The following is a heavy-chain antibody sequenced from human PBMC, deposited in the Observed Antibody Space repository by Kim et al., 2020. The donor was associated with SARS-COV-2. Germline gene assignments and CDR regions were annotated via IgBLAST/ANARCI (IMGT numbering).Heavy chain of an antibody. J-gene: IGHJ4*02. CDR2: IYYSGST. CDR3: ARHAGWGAARWYFDY. D-gene: IGHD3-16*01. V-gene: IGHV4-39*01. Sequence: SETLSLTCTVSGGSISSSSYYWGWIRQPPGKGLEWIGSIYYSGSTYYNPSLKSRVTISVDTSKNQFSLKLSSVTAADTAVYYCARHAGWGAARWYFDYWGQGTLVTVSS. CDR1: GGSISSSSYY.